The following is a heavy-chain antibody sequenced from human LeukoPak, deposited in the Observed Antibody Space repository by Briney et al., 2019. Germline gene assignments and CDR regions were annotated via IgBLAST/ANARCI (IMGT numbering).Heavy chain of an antibody. CDR1: GFTFDDYA. Sequence: GRSLRLSCAASGFTFDDYAMHWVRQAPGKGLEWVSGISWNSGSIGYADSVKGRFTISRDNAKNSLYLQMNSLRAEDTALYYCAKTDDYDEGWSDPWGQGTLVTVSS. D-gene: IGHD3-22*01. CDR3: AKTDDYDEGWSDP. J-gene: IGHJ5*02. CDR2: ISWNSGSI. V-gene: IGHV3-9*01.